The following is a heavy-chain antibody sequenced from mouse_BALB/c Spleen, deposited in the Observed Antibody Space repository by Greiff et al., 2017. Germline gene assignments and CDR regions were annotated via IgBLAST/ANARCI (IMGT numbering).Heavy chain of an antibody. D-gene: IGHD1-1*01. Sequence: EVMLVESGGGLVKPGGSLKLSCAASGFTFSSYTMSWVRQTPEKRLEWVATISSGGSYTYYPDSVKGRFTISRDNAKNTLYLQMSSLKSEDTAMYYCTRDRTTVVAPMDYWGQGTSVTVSS. CDR2: ISSGGSYT. J-gene: IGHJ4*01. CDR1: GFTFSSYT. V-gene: IGHV5-6-4*01. CDR3: TRDRTTVVAPMDY.